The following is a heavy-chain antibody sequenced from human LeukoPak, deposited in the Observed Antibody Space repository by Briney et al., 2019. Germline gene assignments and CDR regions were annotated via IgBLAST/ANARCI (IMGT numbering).Heavy chain of an antibody. V-gene: IGHV4-34*01. CDR3: ARGRGVTMTLFDY. CDR2: VNHRGST. Sequence: SETLSLTCAVYGGSFSGLYWSWIRQPPGKGLEWIGEVNHRGSTNYNPSLKSRVAISVDTSKNQFSLKLSSVTAADTAVYYCARGRGVTMTLFDYWGQGTLVTVSS. CDR1: GGSFSGLY. J-gene: IGHJ4*02. D-gene: IGHD3-22*01.